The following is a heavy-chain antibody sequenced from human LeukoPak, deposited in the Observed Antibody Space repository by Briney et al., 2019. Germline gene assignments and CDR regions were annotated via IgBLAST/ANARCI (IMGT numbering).Heavy chain of an antibody. CDR1: GGSISSGSYY. CDR3: AREGHYYYDSSGYLTHFDY. V-gene: IGHV4-61*02. CDR2: IYTSGST. J-gene: IGHJ4*02. Sequence: SQTLSLTCTVSGGSISSGSYYWSWIRQPAGKGLEWIGRIYTSGSTNYNPSLKSRVTISVDTSENQFSLKLSSVTAADTAVYYCAREGHYYYDSSGYLTHFDYWGQGTLVTVSS. D-gene: IGHD3-22*01.